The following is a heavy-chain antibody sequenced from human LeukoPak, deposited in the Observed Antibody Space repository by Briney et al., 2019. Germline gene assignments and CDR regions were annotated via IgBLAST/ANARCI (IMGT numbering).Heavy chain of an antibody. V-gene: IGHV3-48*04. D-gene: IGHD1-1*01. CDR1: GFSFSTYS. Sequence: PGGSLRLSCAASGFSFSTYSMNWVRQAPGKGLEWISYISSRSDTIYYADSVKGRFTISRDNAENSLFLQMNSLRAEDTAVYYCARETTSGYWGQGTLVTVSS. CDR3: ARETTSGY. J-gene: IGHJ4*02. CDR2: ISSRSDTI.